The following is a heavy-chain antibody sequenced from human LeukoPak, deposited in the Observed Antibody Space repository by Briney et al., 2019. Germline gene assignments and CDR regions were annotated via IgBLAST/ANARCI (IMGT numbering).Heavy chain of an antibody. Sequence: ASVKAPCKASGYTFTSYGISWVRQAPGQGLEWMGWISAYNGNTNYAQKLQGRVTMTTDTSTSTAYMELRSLRSDDTAVYYCARDSSGWPYYYGMDVWGQGTTVTVSS. J-gene: IGHJ6*02. D-gene: IGHD6-25*01. V-gene: IGHV1-18*01. CDR3: ARDSSGWPYYYGMDV. CDR2: ISAYNGNT. CDR1: GYTFTSYG.